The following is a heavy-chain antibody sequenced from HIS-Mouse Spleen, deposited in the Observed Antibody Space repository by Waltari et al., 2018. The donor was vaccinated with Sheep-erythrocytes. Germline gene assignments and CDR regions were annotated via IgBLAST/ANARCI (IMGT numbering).Heavy chain of an antibody. CDR3: ARGHPDYGDYDAFDI. D-gene: IGHD4-17*01. CDR1: GLAVSSNY. J-gene: IGHJ3*02. V-gene: IGHV3-53*01. CDR2: IYIGGST. Sequence: EVQLVESGGGLIQPGGSLRPSCSVSGLAVSSNYRGLVLRAPGKGLEWFSVIYIGGSTYYADSVKGRFTISRDNSKNTLYLQMNSLRAEDTAVYYCARGHPDYGDYDAFDIWGQGTMVTVSS.